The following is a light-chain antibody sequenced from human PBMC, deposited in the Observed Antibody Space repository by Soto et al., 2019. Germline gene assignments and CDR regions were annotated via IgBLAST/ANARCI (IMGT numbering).Light chain of an antibody. CDR1: QSVSSSH. J-gene: IGKJ4*01. CDR3: QQSYNTPLT. V-gene: IGKV3-20*01. CDR2: GAS. Sequence: AVTQAPGSLSLYPGERDTLSCRASQSVSSSHLAWYQQKPGQAPRLLIYGASTRAPGIPDRFSGSGSGTDFTLTISRLEPEDSATYYCQQSYNTPLTFGGGTKVDIK.